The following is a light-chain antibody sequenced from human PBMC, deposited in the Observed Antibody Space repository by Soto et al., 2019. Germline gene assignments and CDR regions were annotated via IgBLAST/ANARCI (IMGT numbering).Light chain of an antibody. Sequence: EIVLTQSPATLSLSPGERSTLSCRSSQSVRGYLVWYQQKLGQAPSLLIYDASHRATGVPARFSGSGSGADFTLTISSLEPGDFAVYYCQHRSDWPLTFGGGTKVDIK. CDR3: QHRSDWPLT. CDR1: QSVRGY. J-gene: IGKJ4*01. V-gene: IGKV3-11*01. CDR2: DAS.